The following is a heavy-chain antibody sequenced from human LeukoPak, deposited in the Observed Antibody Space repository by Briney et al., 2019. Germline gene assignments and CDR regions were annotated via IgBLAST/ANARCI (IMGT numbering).Heavy chain of an antibody. CDR3: ARGRAYYDSSGYWNYGY. D-gene: IGHD3-22*01. Sequence: PGGSLRLSCAASGFTFSSYAMSWVRPAPGKGLGWVSAISGSGGSTYYADSVKGRFTISRGNSKNTLYLQMNSLRAEDTAVYYCARGRAYYDSSGYWNYGYWGQGTLVTVSS. CDR2: ISGSGGST. CDR1: GFTFSSYA. V-gene: IGHV3-23*01. J-gene: IGHJ4*02.